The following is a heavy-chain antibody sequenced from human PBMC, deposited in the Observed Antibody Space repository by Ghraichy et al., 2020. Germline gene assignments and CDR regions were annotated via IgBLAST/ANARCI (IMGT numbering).Heavy chain of an antibody. J-gene: IGHJ4*02. V-gene: IGHV3-64D*06. Sequence: GGSLRLSCSASGFTFSSYAMHWVRQAPGQGLDWVSTISSNGGSTDYADSVKGRFTISRDNSKNTLYLKMNSLRAEDTAVYYCVKVRWLPETSKGPLDYWGQGTLGTVSS. CDR1: GFTFSSYA. CDR3: VKVRWLPETSKGPLDY. CDR2: ISSNGGST. D-gene: IGHD2-15*01.